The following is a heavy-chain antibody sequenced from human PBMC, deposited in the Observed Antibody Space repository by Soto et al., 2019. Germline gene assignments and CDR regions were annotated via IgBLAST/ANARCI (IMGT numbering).Heavy chain of an antibody. D-gene: IGHD2-15*01. V-gene: IGHV1-69*01. Sequence: QVQLVQSGAEVTKPGSSVKVSCKASGGTFSSYAISWVRQAPGQGLAWMGGIIPIFGTANYAQTFQGRGTSTADEATSTAYMEQSSLRTEDTAVYYCARGETPTDMVVVVAARGMDVWGQGTTVTVSS. CDR3: ARGETPTDMVVVVAARGMDV. CDR2: IIPIFGTA. J-gene: IGHJ6*02. CDR1: GGTFSSYA.